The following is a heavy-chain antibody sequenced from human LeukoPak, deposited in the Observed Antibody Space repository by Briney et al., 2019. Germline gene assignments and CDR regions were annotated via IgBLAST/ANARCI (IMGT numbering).Heavy chain of an antibody. Sequence: PGGSLRLSCAASGFTSSSHWRHSVRQAPGKGLGWVSRINRDGRSTSYADSVKGRFPISRDNAKNTLYLQMNSLRAEDTAVYYCARDSPERDWNDGGLFDYWGQGTLVTVSS. D-gene: IGHD1-1*01. CDR1: GFTSSSHW. J-gene: IGHJ4*02. CDR3: ARDSPERDWNDGGLFDY. CDR2: INRDGRST. V-gene: IGHV3-74*01.